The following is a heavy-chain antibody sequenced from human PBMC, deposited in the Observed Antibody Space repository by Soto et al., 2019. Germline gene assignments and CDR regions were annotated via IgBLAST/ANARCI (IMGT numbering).Heavy chain of an antibody. CDR2: IYYSGST. CDR3: GREAPYYEFWSAHPPASCGMDV. D-gene: IGHD3-3*01. V-gene: IGHV4-30-4*01. J-gene: IGHJ6*02. Sequence: PSETLSLTCTVSGGSISRGEYYWSWIRQPPGKGLEWIGYIYYSGSTYYNPSLKSRVTISVDTSKNQFSLKLSSVTAADTAVYYCGREAPYYEFWSAHPPASCGMDVWGQGTTVTVSS. CDR1: GGSISRGEYY.